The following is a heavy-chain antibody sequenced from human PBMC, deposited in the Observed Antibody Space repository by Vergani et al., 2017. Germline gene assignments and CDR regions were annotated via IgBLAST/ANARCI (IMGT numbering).Heavy chain of an antibody. Sequence: EVQLVESGGGLVQPGGSLRLSCSASGFTFSSYAMHWVRQAPGKGLEYVSAINSNGGRTYYAGSVKGRFTISRDNSKNTLYLQMSSLRAEDTAVYYCVKDPLFIAARPEAVDYWGQGTLVTVSS. CDR1: GFTFSSYA. CDR3: VKDPLFIAARPEAVDY. D-gene: IGHD6-6*01. CDR2: INSNGGRT. J-gene: IGHJ4*02. V-gene: IGHV3-64D*06.